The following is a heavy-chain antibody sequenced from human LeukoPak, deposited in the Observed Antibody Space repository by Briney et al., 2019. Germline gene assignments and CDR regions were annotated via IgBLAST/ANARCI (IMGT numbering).Heavy chain of an antibody. V-gene: IGHV4-34*01. Sequence: SETLSLTCAVYGGSFSGYYWSWIRQPPGKGLEWIGEINHSGSTNYNPSLKSRVTISVDTSKNQFSLKLSSVTAADTAVYYCAKGAKRLGYCGGGSCYSNYDYCYMDVWGKGTTVTISS. CDR2: INHSGST. CDR1: GGSFSGYY. D-gene: IGHD2-15*01. CDR3: AKGAKRLGYCGGGSCYSNYDYCYMDV. J-gene: IGHJ6*03.